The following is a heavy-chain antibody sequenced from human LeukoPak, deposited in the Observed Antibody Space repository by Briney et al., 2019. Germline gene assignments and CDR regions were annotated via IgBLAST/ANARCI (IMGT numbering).Heavy chain of an antibody. CDR3: ARVSWFPGTSYYFMDV. CDR2: IFYTGTT. V-gene: IGHV4-39*07. Sequence: SETLSLTCTVSGGSISISGYYWAWIRQPPGKGPEWIGSIFYTGTTYYNPSLKSRVSISVDTSKNQFSLKLTSLTAADTAVYYCARVSWFPGTSYYFMDVWGKGTTVTVSS. CDR1: GGSISISGYY. D-gene: IGHD1-1*01. J-gene: IGHJ6*03.